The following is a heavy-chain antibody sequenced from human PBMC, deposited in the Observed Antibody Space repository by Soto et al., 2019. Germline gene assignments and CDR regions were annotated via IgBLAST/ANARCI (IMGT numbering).Heavy chain of an antibody. CDR3: ARDVAMPSGLGLGY. CDR2: ISNDGSKK. V-gene: IGHV3-30*03. D-gene: IGHD6-19*01. J-gene: IGHJ4*02. CDR1: GFVFSNYG. Sequence: QVQVVESGGGVVQPGRSLRLSCAASGFVFSNYGIHWVRQAPGKGLEWVAFISNDGSKKYYGDSVKGRFTISRDNSENTVYLQMTSLRPDATAVFYCARDVAMPSGLGLGYWGQGTLVTVSS.